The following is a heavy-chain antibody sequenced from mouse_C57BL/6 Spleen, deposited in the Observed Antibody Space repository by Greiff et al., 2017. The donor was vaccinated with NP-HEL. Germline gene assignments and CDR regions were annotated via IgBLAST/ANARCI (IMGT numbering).Heavy chain of an antibody. CDR2: IDPSDSET. CDR3: ARDDGYYEFAY. V-gene: IGHV1-52*01. J-gene: IGHJ3*01. D-gene: IGHD2-3*01. CDR1: GYTFTSYW. Sequence: VQLQQPGAELVRPGSSVKLSCKASGYTFTSYWMHCVKQRPIQGLEWIGNIDPSDSETHYNQKFKDKATLTVDKSSSTAYMQLSSLTSEDSAVYYCARDDGYYEFAYWGQGTLVTVSA.